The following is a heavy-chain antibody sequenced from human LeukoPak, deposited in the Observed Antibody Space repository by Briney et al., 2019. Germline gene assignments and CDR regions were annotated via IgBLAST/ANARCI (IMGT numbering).Heavy chain of an antibody. J-gene: IGHJ4*02. Sequence: ASVPVSCKASGYTFTGYYMHWVRQAPGQGLEWMGWINPNRGGTNYAQKFQGRVTMTRDTSISTAYMELSRLRSDDTAVYYCARRSDFWSGYVDYWGQGTLVTVSS. V-gene: IGHV1-2*02. CDR1: GYTFTGYY. D-gene: IGHD3-3*01. CDR3: ARRSDFWSGYVDY. CDR2: INPNRGGT.